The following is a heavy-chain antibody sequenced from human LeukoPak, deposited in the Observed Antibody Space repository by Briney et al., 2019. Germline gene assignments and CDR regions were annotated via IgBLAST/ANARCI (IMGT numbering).Heavy chain of an antibody. V-gene: IGHV4-59*01. J-gene: IGHJ5*02. CDR3: ARNRFYLSGAYYFDP. CDR2: ISDSGIT. D-gene: IGHD3-22*01. Sequence: PSETLSLTCSVSGCSMKNSFWSWIRQPPGKGLEWIGYISDSGITNYNPSLKSRVSFSVDTSKGHFYLNLRSVTAADTALYFCARNRFYLSGAYYFDPWGRGTLVTVSS. CDR1: GCSMKNSF.